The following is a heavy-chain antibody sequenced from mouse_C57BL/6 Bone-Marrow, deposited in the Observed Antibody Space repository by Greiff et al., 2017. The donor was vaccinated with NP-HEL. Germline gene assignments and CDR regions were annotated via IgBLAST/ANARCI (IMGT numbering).Heavy chain of an antibody. CDR2: IYPGSGST. CDR1: GYTFTSYW. Sequence: VQLQQPGAELVKPGASVKMSCKASGYTFTSYWITWVKQRPGQGLEWIGDIYPGSGSTNYNEKFKSKATLTVDTSSSTAYMQLSSLTSEDSAVYYCARELYGSPLYFDYWGQGTTLTVSS. CDR3: ARELYGSPLYFDY. V-gene: IGHV1-55*01. J-gene: IGHJ2*01. D-gene: IGHD1-1*01.